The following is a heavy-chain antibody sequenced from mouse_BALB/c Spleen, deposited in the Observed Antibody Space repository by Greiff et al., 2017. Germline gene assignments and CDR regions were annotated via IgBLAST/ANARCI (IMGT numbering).Heavy chain of an antibody. CDR2: ISSGGGST. J-gene: IGHJ2*01. D-gene: IGHD1-1*01. CDR1: GFAFSSYD. V-gene: IGHV5-12-1*01. CDR3: ARRYGSRFFDY. Sequence: EVQVVESGGGLVKPGGSLKLSCAASGFAFSSYDMSWVRQTPEKRLEWVAYISSGGGSTYYPDTVKGRFTISRDNAKNTLYLQMSSLKSEDTAMYYCARRYGSRFFDYWGQGTTLTVSS.